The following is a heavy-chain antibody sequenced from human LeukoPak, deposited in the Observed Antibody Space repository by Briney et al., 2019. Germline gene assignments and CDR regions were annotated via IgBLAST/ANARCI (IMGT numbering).Heavy chain of an antibody. J-gene: IGHJ4*02. Sequence: GGSLRLPCAVSGFTFSSYAMNWVRQAPGKGLEWVSGISGSGDSTYYADSVKGRFTISRDNSKNTLYLQMNSLRAEDTAVYYCAKKSYYYGTTGYYDYWGQGTLVTVSS. CDR2: ISGSGDST. D-gene: IGHD3-22*01. V-gene: IGHV3-23*01. CDR1: GFTFSSYA. CDR3: AKKSYYYGTTGYYDY.